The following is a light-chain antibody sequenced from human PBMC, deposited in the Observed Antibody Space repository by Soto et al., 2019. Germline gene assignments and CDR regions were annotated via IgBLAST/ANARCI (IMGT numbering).Light chain of an antibody. Sequence: EIVLTQSPGTLSLSPGERATLSCRASQSVNSNYLAWYQQKPGQAPSLLIYGASRRATGIPDRFSGSGSGTDFTLTIRTLDPEDFAVYYCQQYGNSLTFGGGTKVEIK. CDR1: QSVNSNY. CDR2: GAS. CDR3: QQYGNSLT. V-gene: IGKV3-20*01. J-gene: IGKJ4*01.